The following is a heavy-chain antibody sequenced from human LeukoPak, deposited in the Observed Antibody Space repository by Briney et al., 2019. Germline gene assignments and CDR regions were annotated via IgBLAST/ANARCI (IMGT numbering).Heavy chain of an antibody. CDR2: ISGSRITT. D-gene: IGHD2-15*01. Sequence: GGSLRLSCAASGFTFSSYGMSWVRQAPGKGLEWVSGISGSRITTYYVDSVKGRFTISRDNSKNTLYLQMNSLRAEDTAVYYCAKDQDFGDYFDYWGQGTPVTVSS. CDR1: GFTFSSYG. J-gene: IGHJ4*02. CDR3: AKDQDFGDYFDY. V-gene: IGHV3-23*01.